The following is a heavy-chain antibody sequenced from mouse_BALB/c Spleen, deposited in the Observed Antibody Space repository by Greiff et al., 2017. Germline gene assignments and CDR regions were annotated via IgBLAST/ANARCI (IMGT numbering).Heavy chain of an antibody. J-gene: IGHJ3*01. CDR3: ARAGYVNLFAY. CDR1: GYTFPNYW. CDR2: IYPGGDYT. V-gene: IGHV1-63*02. D-gene: IGHD2-10*02. Sequence: QVHVKQSGAELVRPWTSVKISCKASGYTFPNYWLGWVKQRPGPGLEWIGDIYPGGDYTNYTEKFKCKATLTADTSSSTAYMQLSSLTSEDSAVYFCARAGYVNLFAYWGQGTLVTVSA.